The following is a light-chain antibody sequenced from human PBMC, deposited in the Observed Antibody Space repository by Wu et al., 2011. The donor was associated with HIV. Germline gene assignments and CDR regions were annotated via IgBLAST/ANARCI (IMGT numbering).Light chain of an antibody. J-gene: IGKJ2*01. CDR2: GAS. CDR3: QYYGSSPPYT. CDR1: QSVSSSY. V-gene: IGKV3-20*01. Sequence: EIVLTQAPGTLSLSPGERATLSCRASQSVSSSYLAWYQQKPGQAPRLLIHGASSRATGIQDRFSGSGSGTDFILTISRLEPEDFAVYYCQYYGSSPPYTFGQGTKL.